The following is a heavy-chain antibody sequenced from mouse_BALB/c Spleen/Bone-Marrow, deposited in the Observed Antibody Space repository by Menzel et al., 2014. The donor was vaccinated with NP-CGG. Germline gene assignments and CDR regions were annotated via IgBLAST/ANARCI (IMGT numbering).Heavy chain of an antibody. D-gene: IGHD1-1*01. CDR3: ARSYYGRAMDY. V-gene: IGHV1S41*01. Sequence: DLVKPGASVKLSCKASGYTFTSYWIKWIKQRPGQGLEGIGRIAPGSGSTYYDEMFKGEATLTVDTSSSTAYIQLSSLSSEDSAVYFCARSYYGRAMDYWGQGTSVTVSS. J-gene: IGHJ4*01. CDR2: IAPGSGST. CDR1: GYTFTSYW.